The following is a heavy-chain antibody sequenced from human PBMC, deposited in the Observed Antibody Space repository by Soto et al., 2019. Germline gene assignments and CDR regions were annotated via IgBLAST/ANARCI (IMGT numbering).Heavy chain of an antibody. CDR3: AYQYSSGYYWGHDAFDI. D-gene: IGHD3-22*01. CDR2: IRAYKCNT. Sequence: QVQLVQSGAEVKKPGASVKVSCKASGYTFASYGISWVRQAPGQGLEGMGWIRAYKCNTNYAQKLQGRVTMTTNTPTSTYYMELRSLRSNDTAVYYCAYQYSSGYYWGHDAFDILGQGTMVTVSS. V-gene: IGHV1-18*04. CDR1: GYTFASYG. J-gene: IGHJ3*02.